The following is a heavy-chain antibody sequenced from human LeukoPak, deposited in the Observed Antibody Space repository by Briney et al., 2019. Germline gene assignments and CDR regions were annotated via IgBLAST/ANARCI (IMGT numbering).Heavy chain of an antibody. J-gene: IGHJ4*02. D-gene: IGHD3-10*01. CDR2: IKQDGSEK. CDR1: GFTFSSYW. Sequence: GGSLRLSCAASGFTFSSYWMSWVRQAPGKGLEWVANIKQDGSEKYYVDSVKSRFTISRDNAKNSLYLQMNGLRAEDTAVYYCARESRYYGSGTPLDYWGQGTLVTVSS. CDR3: ARESRYYGSGTPLDY. V-gene: IGHV3-7*03.